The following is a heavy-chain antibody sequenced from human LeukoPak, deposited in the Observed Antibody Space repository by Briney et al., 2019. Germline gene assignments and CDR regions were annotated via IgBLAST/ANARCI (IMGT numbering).Heavy chain of an antibody. V-gene: IGHV3-48*03. CDR2: ISSSGSTI. CDR1: GFTFSSYE. J-gene: IGHJ4*02. Sequence: GGSLRLSCAASGFTFSSYEMNWVRQAPGKGLEWVSYISSSGSTIYYADSVKGRFTISRDNAKNSLYLQMNSLRAEDTAVYYCARGVWDPAAPTDYWGQGTLVTVSS. CDR3: ARGVWDPAAPTDY. D-gene: IGHD6-13*01.